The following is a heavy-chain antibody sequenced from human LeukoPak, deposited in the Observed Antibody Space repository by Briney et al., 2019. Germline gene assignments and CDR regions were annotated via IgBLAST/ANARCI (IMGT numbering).Heavy chain of an antibody. CDR1: GFTFSSYA. J-gene: IGHJ4*02. Sequence: PGGSLRLSCAASGFTFSSYAMPWVRQAPGKGLEWVAVISYDGSNKYYADSVKGRFTISRDNSKNTLYLQMNSLRAEDTAVYYCARDVDYYDSSGPGDYWGQGTLVTVSS. D-gene: IGHD3-22*01. CDR3: ARDVDYYDSSGPGDY. CDR2: ISYDGSNK. V-gene: IGHV3-30*01.